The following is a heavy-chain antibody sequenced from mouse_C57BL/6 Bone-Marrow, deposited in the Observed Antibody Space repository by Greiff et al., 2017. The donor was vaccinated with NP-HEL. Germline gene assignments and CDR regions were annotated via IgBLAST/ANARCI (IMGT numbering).Heavy chain of an antibody. Sequence: QVHVKQSGAELARPGASVKLSCKASGYTFTSYGISWVKQRTGQGLEWIGEIYPRSGNTYYNEKFKGKATLTADKSSSTAYMELRSLTSEDSAVYFCARRNFYFDYWGQGTTLTVSS. CDR3: ARRNFYFDY. J-gene: IGHJ2*01. CDR2: IYPRSGNT. V-gene: IGHV1-81*01. CDR1: GYTFTSYG.